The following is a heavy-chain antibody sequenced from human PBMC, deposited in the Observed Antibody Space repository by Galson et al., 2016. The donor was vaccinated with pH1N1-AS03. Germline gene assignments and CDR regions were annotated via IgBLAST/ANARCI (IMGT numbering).Heavy chain of an antibody. V-gene: IGHV3-30*04. Sequence: CAASGFTYRSYVMHWVRQALGKGLEWVAVISNDGSHQFSADSVKGRFTISRDNSKNTLYLQMNRLRAEDTAVYYCARDQDYYDSGGNYDYWGQGTLVPVSS. CDR2: ISNDGSHQ. D-gene: IGHD3-22*01. CDR1: GFTYRSYV. CDR3: ARDQDYYDSGGNYDY. J-gene: IGHJ4*02.